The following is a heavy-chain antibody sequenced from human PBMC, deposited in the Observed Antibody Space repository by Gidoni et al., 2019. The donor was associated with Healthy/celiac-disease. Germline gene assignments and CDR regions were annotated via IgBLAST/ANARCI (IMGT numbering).Heavy chain of an antibody. CDR2: IYPGDSDT. J-gene: IGHJ6*02. V-gene: IGHV5-51*01. CDR3: ARGGIVVVPAYYYGMDV. CDR1: GYSFNRYW. Sequence: ELQLVQSGAEANKPGESLKIPRKRAGYSFNRYWIGWVRQMPGKGLEWMGIIYPGDSDTRYSPSFQGQVTISADKSISTAYLQWSSLKASDTDMYYCARGGIVVVPAYYYGMDVWGQGTTVTVSS. D-gene: IGHD2-2*01.